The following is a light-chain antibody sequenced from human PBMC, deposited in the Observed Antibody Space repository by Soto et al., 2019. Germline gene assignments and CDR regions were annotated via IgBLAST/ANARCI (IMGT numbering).Light chain of an antibody. CDR3: QQYNNWPPYT. Sequence: EIVMTQSPATLSVSPGERATLSCRASQSVSSNLAWYQQKPGQAPRLLIYGASTRATGVPARFSGSGSGTEFTLTISSLQSEDLGVYHCQQYNNWPPYTFGQGTKLEIK. CDR2: GAS. CDR1: QSVSSN. J-gene: IGKJ2*01. V-gene: IGKV3D-15*01.